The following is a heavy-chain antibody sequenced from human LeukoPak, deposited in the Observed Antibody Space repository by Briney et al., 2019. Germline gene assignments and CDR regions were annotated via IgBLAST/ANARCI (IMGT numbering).Heavy chain of an antibody. J-gene: IGHJ4*02. CDR3: ASHYYDSSGFYYIEDY. V-gene: IGHV4-39*01. CDR1: GGSISSGSYY. Sequence: ASETLSLTCTVSGGSISSGSYYWSWIRQPAGKGLEWIGRIHYSGSTYYNPSLKSRVTISVDTSKNQFSLKLNSVTAADTAVYYCASHYYDSSGFYYIEDYWGQGTLVTVSS. D-gene: IGHD3-22*01. CDR2: IHYSGST.